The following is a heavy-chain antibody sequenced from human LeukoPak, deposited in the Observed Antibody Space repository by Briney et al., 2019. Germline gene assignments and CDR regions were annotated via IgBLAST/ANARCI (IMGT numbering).Heavy chain of an antibody. Sequence: ASVKVSCKASGGTFSSYAISWVRQAPGQGLEWMGGIIPIFGTANYAQKFQGRVTITADESTSTAYMELSSLRSEDTAVYYCDTYYYNSSGYYFDYWGQGTLVTVSS. CDR1: GGTFSSYA. CDR2: IIPIFGTA. CDR3: DTYYYNSSGYYFDY. J-gene: IGHJ4*02. V-gene: IGHV1-69*13. D-gene: IGHD3-22*01.